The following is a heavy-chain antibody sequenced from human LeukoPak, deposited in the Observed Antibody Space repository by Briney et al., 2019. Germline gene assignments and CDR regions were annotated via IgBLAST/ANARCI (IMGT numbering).Heavy chain of an antibody. J-gene: IGHJ5*02. CDR1: GGSLSSYY. D-gene: IGHD6-13*01. Sequence: PSETVPLTCTVSGGSLSSYYWSWIRQPPGKGLEWIGYIYYSGSTNYNPSLKGRVTISVDTSKNQFSLKLSSVTAADTAVYYCARIGAAASYNWFDPWGQGTLVTVSS. CDR2: IYYSGST. CDR3: ARIGAAASYNWFDP. V-gene: IGHV4-59*01.